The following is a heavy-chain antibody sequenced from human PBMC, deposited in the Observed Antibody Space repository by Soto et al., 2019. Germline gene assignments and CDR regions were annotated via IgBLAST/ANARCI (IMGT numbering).Heavy chain of an antibody. Sequence: QVQLVESGGGVVQPGRSLRLSCAASGFTFSSYGMHWVRQAPGKGLEWVAVIWYDGSNKYYADSVKGRFTISRDNSKNTLYLQMNSLRAEDTAVYYCARETHQWFGDYWGQGTLVTVSS. CDR2: IWYDGSNK. CDR1: GFTFSSYG. V-gene: IGHV3-33*01. D-gene: IGHD3-10*01. J-gene: IGHJ4*02. CDR3: ARETHQWFGDY.